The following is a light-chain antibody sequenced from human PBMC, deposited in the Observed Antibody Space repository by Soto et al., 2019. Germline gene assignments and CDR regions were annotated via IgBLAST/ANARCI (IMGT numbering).Light chain of an antibody. CDR1: SSDVGGYNH. J-gene: IGLJ1*01. V-gene: IGLV2-11*01. CDR3: CSYGGTSNYV. CDR2: DVI. Sequence: QSALTQPRSVSGSPGQSVTISCTGTSSDVGGYNHVSWYQHHPGKAPKVIIYDVINRPSGVPDRFSGPKSGNTASLTISGLQAEDEADYYCCSYGGTSNYVFGIGTKVT.